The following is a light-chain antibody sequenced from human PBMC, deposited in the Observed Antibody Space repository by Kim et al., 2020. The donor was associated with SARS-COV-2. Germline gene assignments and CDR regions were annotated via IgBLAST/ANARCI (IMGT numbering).Light chain of an antibody. Sequence: QSALTQPASVSGSPGQSITISCTGTSSDVGSYNLVSWYQHHPGKAPKLMIYEVTKRPSGGSNRFSGSKSGNTASLKISGLQAEDEADYYCCSYAGSSTFIFGGGTQLTVL. CDR2: EVT. CDR1: SSDVGSYNL. CDR3: CSYAGSSTFI. V-gene: IGLV2-23*02. J-gene: IGLJ2*01.